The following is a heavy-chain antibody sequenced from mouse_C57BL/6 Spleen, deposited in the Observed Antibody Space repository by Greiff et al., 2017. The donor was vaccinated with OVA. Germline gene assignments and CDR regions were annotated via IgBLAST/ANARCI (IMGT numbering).Heavy chain of an antibody. CDR2: IYPGSGST. J-gene: IGHJ2*01. CDR1: GYTFTSYW. CDR3: ARSKSWDRDFDY. Sequence: QVQLQQPGAELVKPGASVKMSCKASGYTFTSYWITWVKQRPGQGLEWIGDIYPGSGSTNYNEKFKSKATLTVDTSSSTAYMQLSSLTSEDSAVYYCARSKSWDRDFDYWGQGTTLTVSS. V-gene: IGHV1-55*01. D-gene: IGHD4-1*01.